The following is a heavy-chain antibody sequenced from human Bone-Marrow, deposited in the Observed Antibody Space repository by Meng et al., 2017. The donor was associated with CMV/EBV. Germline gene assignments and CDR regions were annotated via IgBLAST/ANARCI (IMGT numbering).Heavy chain of an antibody. J-gene: IGHJ6*01. CDR3: ARHYYYYGMDV. Sequence: SETLSLTCAVYGGSFSGYYWSWIRQPPGKGLEWIGEINHSGSTNYNPSLKSRVTISVDTSKNQFSLKLSSVTAADTAVYYCARHYYYYGMDVWGQGTTVTGSS. CDR2: INHSGST. V-gene: IGHV4-34*01. CDR1: GGSFSGYY.